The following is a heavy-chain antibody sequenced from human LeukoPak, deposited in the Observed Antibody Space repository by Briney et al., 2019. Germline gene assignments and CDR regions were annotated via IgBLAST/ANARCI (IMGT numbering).Heavy chain of an antibody. CDR2: ISSSGSTI. V-gene: IGHV3-48*03. CDR1: GFTFSSYE. CDR3: ARDTDYAFDV. J-gene: IGHJ3*01. Sequence: PGGSLRLSCAASGFTFSSYEMNWVRQAPGKGLEWVSYISSSGSTIYYADSVKGRFTISRDNAKSSLYLQMNSLRAEDTAVYYCARDTDYAFDVWGQGTMVTVSS.